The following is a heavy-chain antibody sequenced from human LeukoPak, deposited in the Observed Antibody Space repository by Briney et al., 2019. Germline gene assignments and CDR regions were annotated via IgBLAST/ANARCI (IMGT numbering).Heavy chain of an antibody. CDR1: GFTFSSYW. CDR2: INSDGSST. CDR3: ARDKDYDGSFDY. V-gene: IGHV3-74*01. Sequence: GGSLRLSCAASGFTFSSYWMHWVRQAPGKGLVWVSRINSDGSSTSYADSVKGRFTISRDSAKNTLYLQINSLRAEDTAVYYCARDKDYDGSFDYWGPGNLVTVSS. J-gene: IGHJ4*02. D-gene: IGHD4-23*01.